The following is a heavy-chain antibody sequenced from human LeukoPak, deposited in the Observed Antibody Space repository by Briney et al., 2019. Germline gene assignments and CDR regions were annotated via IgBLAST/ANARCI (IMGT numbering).Heavy chain of an antibody. CDR1: GLTFSSYA. Sequence: PGRSLRRSCVASGLTFSSYAMHWVRQGPGEGLEWVAVISYDGSNKYYADSVKGRFTISRDNSKNTLYLQMNSLRAEDTAVYYCARGSGYDYWGQGTLVTVSS. J-gene: IGHJ4*02. D-gene: IGHD5-12*01. CDR3: ARGSGYDY. V-gene: IGHV3-30*04. CDR2: ISYDGSNK.